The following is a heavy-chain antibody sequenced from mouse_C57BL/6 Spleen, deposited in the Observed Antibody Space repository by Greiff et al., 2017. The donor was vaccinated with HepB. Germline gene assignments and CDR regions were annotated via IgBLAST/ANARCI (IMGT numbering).Heavy chain of an antibody. D-gene: IGHD2-1*01. Sequence: EVKLVESGGGLVKPGGSLKLSCAASGFTFSSYAMSWVRQTPEKRLEWVATISDGGSYTYYPDNVKGRFTISRDHAKNNLYLQMSHLKSEDTAMYYCAGEGDGNYYVDYWGQGTTLTGSS. CDR1: GFTFSSYA. V-gene: IGHV5-4*01. CDR3: AGEGDGNYYVDY. J-gene: IGHJ2*01. CDR2: ISDGGSYT.